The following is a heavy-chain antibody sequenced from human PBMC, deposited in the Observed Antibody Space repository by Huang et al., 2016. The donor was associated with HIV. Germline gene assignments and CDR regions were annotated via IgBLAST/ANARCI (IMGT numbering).Heavy chain of an antibody. CDR2: CKQRGSA. D-gene: IGHD5-12*01. J-gene: IGHJ4*02. CDR1: GGSGSDYY. V-gene: IGHV4-34*02. CDR3: ARSDTVDSAVTFDY. Sequence: VQLQQWGAGLLKPSETLSLTCAVYGGSGSDYYWGWSRQAPGKGREWVGNCKQRGSANYSPSLKVRVSMSVDTSKNQFSLRMSSVIAADTAVYYCARSDTVDSAVTFDYWGQGTVVSVSS.